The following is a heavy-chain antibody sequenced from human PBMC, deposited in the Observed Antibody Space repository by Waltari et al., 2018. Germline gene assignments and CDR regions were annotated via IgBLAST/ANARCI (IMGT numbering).Heavy chain of an antibody. J-gene: IGHJ3*01. CDR3: ARRKLGFAFDV. CDR2: IIPIYGRP. Sequence: QVHLVQSGAAVKKPGSSMKVSCKASGGPFGSYSVAWVRQAAGQGLEWLGGIIPIYGRPQYAQKFQGRVTLSADASTTTVYLEMSGLRSEDTAIYFCARRKLGFAFDVWGQGTLVIVSS. D-gene: IGHD6-13*01. V-gene: IGHV1-69*12. CDR1: GGPFGSYS.